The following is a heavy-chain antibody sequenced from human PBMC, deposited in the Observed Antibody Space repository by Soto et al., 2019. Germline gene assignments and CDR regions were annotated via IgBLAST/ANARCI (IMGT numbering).Heavy chain of an antibody. Sequence: GGSLRLSCAASGFTFSSSAMSWVRQAPGKGLEWVSAISGSGGSTYSADSVKGRFTISRDNSKNKLYLQMNSPRDEHTAVYFCTVTTLRFNYYYGMDVWGQGTTVTVSS. D-gene: IGHD4-17*01. CDR3: TVTTLRFNYYYGMDV. CDR2: ISGSGGST. CDR1: GFTFSSSA. J-gene: IGHJ6*02. V-gene: IGHV3-23*01.